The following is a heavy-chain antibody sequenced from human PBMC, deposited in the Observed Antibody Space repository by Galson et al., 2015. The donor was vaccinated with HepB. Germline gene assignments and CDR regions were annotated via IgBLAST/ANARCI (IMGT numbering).Heavy chain of an antibody. CDR1: GVTVSNNH. D-gene: IGHD3-3*01. V-gene: IGHV3-66*02. J-gene: IGHJ4*02. CDR2: IYSDGSI. Sequence: SLRLSCAASGVTVSNNHMSWVRQAPGMGLEWVSVIYSDGSIYYIDSVKGRFTISRDNSKNTLYLQMNSLRAEDTAVYYCASGRGFWSGYSQDYWGQGTLVTVSS. CDR3: ASGRGFWSGYSQDY.